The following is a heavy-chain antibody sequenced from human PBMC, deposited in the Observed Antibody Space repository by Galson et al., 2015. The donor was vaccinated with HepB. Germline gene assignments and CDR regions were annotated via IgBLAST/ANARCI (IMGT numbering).Heavy chain of an antibody. Sequence: CAISEDSVSSNSAAWNWIRQSPSRGLEWLGRTYYRSKWHNDYAESVKGRITINSDTSKNQFSLQLNSVTPEDTAVYYCARGTGGLDYWGQGTLVTVSS. J-gene: IGHJ4*02. CDR1: EDSVSSNSAA. CDR2: TYYRSKWHN. CDR3: ARGTGGLDY. D-gene: IGHD3-16*01. V-gene: IGHV6-1*01.